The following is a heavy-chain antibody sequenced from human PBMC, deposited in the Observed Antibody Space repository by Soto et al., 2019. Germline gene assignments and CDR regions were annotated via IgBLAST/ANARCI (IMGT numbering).Heavy chain of an antibody. CDR1: GFTFSSYW. CDR2: IKQDGSEK. D-gene: IGHD1-26*01. Sequence: EVQLVESGGGLVQPGGSLRLSCAASGFTFSSYWMSWVRQAPGKGLEWVASIKQDGSEKYYVDSVKGRFTISRDNAKNTLYLQMNSLRAEDTAVYYCARDGYSGSYRPQNAFDIWGQGTMVTVSS. CDR3: ARDGYSGSYRPQNAFDI. V-gene: IGHV3-7*03. J-gene: IGHJ3*02.